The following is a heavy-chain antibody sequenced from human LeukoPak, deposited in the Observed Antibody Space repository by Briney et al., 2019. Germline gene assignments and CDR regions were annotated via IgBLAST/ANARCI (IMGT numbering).Heavy chain of an antibody. CDR2: ISSSSSTI. J-gene: IGHJ4*02. CDR1: GFTFSSYS. D-gene: IGHD3-22*01. CDR3: ARDLDYYDSSGYPYYFDY. Sequence: GGSLRLSCAASGFTFSSYSMNWVRQAPGKGLEEVSYISSSSSTIYYADSVKGRFTISRDNAKNSLYLQMNSLRAEDTAVYYCARDLDYYDSSGYPYYFDYWGQGTLVTVSS. V-gene: IGHV3-48*04.